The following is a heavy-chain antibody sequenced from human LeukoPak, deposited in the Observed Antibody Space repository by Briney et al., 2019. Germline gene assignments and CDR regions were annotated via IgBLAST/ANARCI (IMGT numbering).Heavy chain of an antibody. J-gene: IGHJ4*02. D-gene: IGHD3-9*01. V-gene: IGHV4-39*01. CDR2: IYYSGNT. CDR1: GGSISSTSYY. Sequence: SETLSLTCTVSGGSISSTSYYWGWIRQPPGKGLEWIGSIYYSGNTYYNPSLKSRVTISVDTSKNQFSLKLSSVTAADTAVYYCASQPYYDILTGYSHFDYWGQGTLVTVSP. CDR3: ASQPYYDILTGYSHFDY.